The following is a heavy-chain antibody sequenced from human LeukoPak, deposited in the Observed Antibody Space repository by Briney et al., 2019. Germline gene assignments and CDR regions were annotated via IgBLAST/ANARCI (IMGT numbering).Heavy chain of an antibody. V-gene: IGHV3-23*01. CDR1: GFTFSSYA. Sequence: GGSLRLSCAASGFTFSSYAMSWVRQAPGKGLEWVSGISGSGGNTYYADSVKGRFTISRDNSKNTLYLQMNSLRAEDTAVYYCAKASKCSGGSCYLYLFFDYWGQGTLVTVSS. D-gene: IGHD2-15*01. J-gene: IGHJ4*02. CDR2: ISGSGGNT. CDR3: AKASKCSGGSCYLYLFFDY.